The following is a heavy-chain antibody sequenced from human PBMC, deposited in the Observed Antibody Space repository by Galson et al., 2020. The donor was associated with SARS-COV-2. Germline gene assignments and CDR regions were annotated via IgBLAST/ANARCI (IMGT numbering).Heavy chain of an antibody. V-gene: IGHV3-23*01. CDR3: ARQPGYCTTGVCYNFDS. Sequence: TGGSLRLSCVASGFTFRNHAMSWVRQAPGKGLEWVSVTGGGTYYADSVTGRFTISRDNSKNTLFLQMNSLRAEDTAVYYCARQPGYCTTGVCYNFDSWGQGTLVTVSS. D-gene: IGHD2-8*01. CDR2: TGGGT. J-gene: IGHJ4*02. CDR1: GFTFRNHA.